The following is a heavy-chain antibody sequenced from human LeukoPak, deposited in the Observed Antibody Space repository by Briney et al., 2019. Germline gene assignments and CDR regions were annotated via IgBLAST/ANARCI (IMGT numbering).Heavy chain of an antibody. Sequence: ASVNVSCKASGYTFTGYYMHWVRQAPGQGLECMGWINPNSGGTNYAQKFQGRVTMTRDTSISTAYMELSRLRSDDTAVYYCARLRGSSQPWTYYFDYWGQGTLVTVSS. CDR1: GYTFTGYY. CDR2: INPNSGGT. J-gene: IGHJ4*02. D-gene: IGHD1-26*01. V-gene: IGHV1-2*02. CDR3: ARLRGSSQPWTYYFDY.